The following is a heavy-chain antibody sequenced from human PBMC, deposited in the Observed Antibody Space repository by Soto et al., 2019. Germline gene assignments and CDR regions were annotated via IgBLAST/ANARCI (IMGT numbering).Heavy chain of an antibody. V-gene: IGHV3-30-3*01. CDR3: ARAASSSWHLFDY. J-gene: IGHJ4*02. Sequence: QVQLVESGGGVVQPGTSLRLSCAASGFTFSTYTMHWVRQTPGKGLEWVALIPNDGSRRYYADSVKGRFTISRDNSKNTLSLQMNSLGAADTAVYYCARAASSSWHLFDYWGQGTLVTVSS. CDR1: GFTFSTYT. D-gene: IGHD6-13*01. CDR2: IPNDGSRR.